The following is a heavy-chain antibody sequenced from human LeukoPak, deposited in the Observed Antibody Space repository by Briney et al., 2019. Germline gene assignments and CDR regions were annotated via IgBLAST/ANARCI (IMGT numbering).Heavy chain of an antibody. D-gene: IGHD4-17*01. J-gene: IGHJ4*02. V-gene: IGHV3-11*01. CDR1: GFTFSDYY. CDR3: ARDLTVYGDYQGTFDY. CDR2: ISSSGSTI. Sequence: GGSLRLSFAASGFTFSDYYMSWIRQAPGKGLEWVSYISSSGSTIYYADSVKGRFTISGDNAKNSLYLQMNSPRAEDTAVYYCARDLTVYGDYQGTFDYWGQGTLVTVSS.